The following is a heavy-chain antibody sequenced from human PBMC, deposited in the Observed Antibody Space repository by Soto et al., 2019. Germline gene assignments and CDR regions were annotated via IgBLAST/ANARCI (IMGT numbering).Heavy chain of an antibody. CDR1: GFTFSSYG. CDR3: AKGVVGATTDFQH. J-gene: IGHJ1*01. V-gene: IGHV3-30*18. CDR2: ISYDGSDK. Sequence: QVQLVESGGGVVQPGRSLRLSCAASGFTFSSYGMHWVRQAPGKGLEWVAVISYDGSDKYYADSVKGRFTISRDNSNNTLYLQMDSLRAEDPAVYYCAKGVVGATTDFQHWGQGTLVTVSS. D-gene: IGHD1-26*01.